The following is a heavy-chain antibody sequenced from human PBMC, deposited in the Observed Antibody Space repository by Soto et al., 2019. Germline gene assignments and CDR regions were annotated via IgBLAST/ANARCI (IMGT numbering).Heavy chain of an antibody. V-gene: IGHV4-59*01. CDR1: GGSISSYY. CDR2: IYYSGST. Sequence: SETLSLTCTVSGGSISSYYWSWIRQPPGKGLEWIGYIYYSGSTNYNPSLKSRVTISVDTSKNQFSLKLSSVTAADTAVYYYARGWDSISFYYGSGYNWFDPWGQGTLVTVSS. CDR3: ARGWDSISFYYGSGYNWFDP. J-gene: IGHJ5*02. D-gene: IGHD3-10*01.